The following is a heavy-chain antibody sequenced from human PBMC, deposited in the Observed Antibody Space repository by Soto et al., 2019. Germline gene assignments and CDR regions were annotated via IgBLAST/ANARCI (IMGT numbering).Heavy chain of an antibody. D-gene: IGHD3-3*01. CDR2: IYYSGST. CDR3: ARQVDTIFGVVSASPDY. V-gene: IGHV4-39*01. Sequence: PSETLSLTCTVSGGSISSSSYYWGWIRQPPGKGLEWIGSIYYSGSTYYNPSLKSRVTISVDTSKNQFPLKLSSVTAADTAVYYCARQVDTIFGVVSASPDYWGQGTLVTVSS. J-gene: IGHJ4*02. CDR1: GGSISSSSYY.